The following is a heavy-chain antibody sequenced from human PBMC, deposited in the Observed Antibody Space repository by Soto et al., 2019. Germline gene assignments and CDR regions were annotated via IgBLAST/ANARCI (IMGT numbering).Heavy chain of an antibody. Sequence: GGSLRLSCAASGFTFSNAWMSWVRQAPGKGLEWVGRIKSKTDGGTTDYAAPVKGRFTISRDDSKNTLYLQMNSLKTEDTAVYYCTYDLGPYGDYVDYWGQGTLVTVSS. CDR1: GFTFSNAW. J-gene: IGHJ4*02. CDR2: IKSKTDGGTT. CDR3: TYDLGPYGDYVDY. D-gene: IGHD4-17*01. V-gene: IGHV3-15*01.